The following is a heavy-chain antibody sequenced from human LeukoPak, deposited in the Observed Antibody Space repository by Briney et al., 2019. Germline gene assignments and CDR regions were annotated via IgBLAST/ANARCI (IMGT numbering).Heavy chain of an antibody. Sequence: PGGSLRLSCAASGFTFSSYCMSWVRQAPGKGLEWVAYIQQDGSEKYYVDSVKGRFTISRDNAKNSLYLQTNSLRAEDTAVYYCARDRGGLQELPFDAFDIWGQGTMVTVSS. D-gene: IGHD5-24*01. CDR3: ARDRGGLQELPFDAFDI. J-gene: IGHJ3*02. CDR1: GFTFSSYC. V-gene: IGHV3-7*01. CDR2: IQQDGSEK.